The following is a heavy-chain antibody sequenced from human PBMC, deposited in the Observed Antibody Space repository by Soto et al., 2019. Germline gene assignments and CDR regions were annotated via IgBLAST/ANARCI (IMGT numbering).Heavy chain of an antibody. CDR3: ARVSYYDILTGPYYFDY. CDR1: GYTFTSYG. Sequence: GASVKVSCKASGYTFTSYGISWVRQAPGQGLEWMGWISAYNGNTNYAQKLQGRVTMTTDTSTSTAYMELRSLRSDDTAVYYCARVSYYDILTGPYYFDYWGQGTLVTVSS. J-gene: IGHJ4*02. D-gene: IGHD3-9*01. CDR2: ISAYNGNT. V-gene: IGHV1-18*01.